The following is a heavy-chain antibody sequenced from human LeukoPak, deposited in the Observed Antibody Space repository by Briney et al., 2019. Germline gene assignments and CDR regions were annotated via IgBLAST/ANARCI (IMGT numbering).Heavy chain of an antibody. CDR1: GFTFSSYT. J-gene: IGHJ4*02. V-gene: IGHV3-23*01. CDR3: AKDGGLWVSAHWGDS. D-gene: IGHD7-27*01. Sequence: GGSLRLSCAASGFTFSSYTMSWVRQAPGKGLEWVSTMTTSDGNTYYADSVKGRFTVSRDNSKNTLFLQMNSLRAEDTAVYYCAKDGGLWVSAHWGDSWGRGTLVTVSS. CDR2: MTTSDGNT.